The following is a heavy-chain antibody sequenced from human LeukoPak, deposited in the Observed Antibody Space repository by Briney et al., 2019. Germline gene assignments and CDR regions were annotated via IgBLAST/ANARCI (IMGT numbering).Heavy chain of an antibody. Sequence: PGGSLRLSCAASGFTFSDYYMSWIRQAPGKGLEWVSYISSSGSTIYYADSVKGRFTISRDNAKNSLYLQMNSLRAEDTAVYYCARARSWGSSSWYVLAYWGQGTLVTVSS. D-gene: IGHD6-13*01. CDR2: ISSSGSTI. J-gene: IGHJ4*02. CDR3: ARARSWGSSSWYVLAY. CDR1: GFTFSDYY. V-gene: IGHV3-11*01.